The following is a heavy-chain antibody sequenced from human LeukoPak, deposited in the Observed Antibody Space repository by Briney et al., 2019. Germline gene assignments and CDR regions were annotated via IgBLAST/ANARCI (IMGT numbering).Heavy chain of an antibody. D-gene: IGHD2-15*01. CDR2: ISNSSTI. V-gene: IGHV3-48*01. Sequence: PGGSLRLSCAASGFTFSSYAMSWVRQAPGKGLEWVSYISNSSTIFYTDSVKGRFTISRDNAENSLYLQMNSLRVEDTAVYYCARDLVGRGSGAFDIWGQGTMVTVSS. J-gene: IGHJ3*02. CDR3: ARDLVGRGSGAFDI. CDR1: GFTFSSYA.